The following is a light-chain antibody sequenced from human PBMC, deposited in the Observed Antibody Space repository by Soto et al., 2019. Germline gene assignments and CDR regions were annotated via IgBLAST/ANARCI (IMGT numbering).Light chain of an antibody. V-gene: IGLV2-14*01. J-gene: IGLJ3*02. CDR2: EVS. Sequence: QSVLTQPASVSASPGQSITISCTGTSSDIGGSNFVSWYQQHPGKVPKLVISEVSKRPSGISNRFSGSKSGNMASLTISGLQTEDEADYYCSSYTTTYSVVFGGGTKVTVL. CDR3: SSYTTTYSVV. CDR1: SSDIGGSNF.